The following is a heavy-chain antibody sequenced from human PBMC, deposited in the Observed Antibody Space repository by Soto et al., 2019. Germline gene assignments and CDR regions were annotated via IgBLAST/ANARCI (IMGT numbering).Heavy chain of an antibody. J-gene: IGHJ5*02. CDR1: GGTFSSYA. Sequence: SVKVSCKASGGTFSSYAISWVRQAPGQGLEWMGGIIPIFGTANYAQKFQGRVTITADESTSTAYMELGSLRSEDTAVYHCARGHYYDSSGYLGLNWFDPWGQGTLVTVSS. V-gene: IGHV1-69*13. CDR2: IIPIFGTA. CDR3: ARGHYYDSSGYLGLNWFDP. D-gene: IGHD3-22*01.